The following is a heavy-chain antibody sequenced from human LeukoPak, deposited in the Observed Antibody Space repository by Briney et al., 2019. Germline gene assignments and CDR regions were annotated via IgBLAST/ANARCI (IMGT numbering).Heavy chain of an antibody. CDR3: ARDRELFQH. CDR1: GGSISSGNYQYY. Sequence: SETLSLTCTVSGGSISSGNYQYYWGWIRQPPGKGLEWIASVYETGSPYYNPSLMSRVTVSVDTSNNQFSLKMTSLTAADTAVYYCARDRELFQHWGQGTLVTVSS. D-gene: IGHD3-10*01. CDR2: VYETGSP. J-gene: IGHJ1*01. V-gene: IGHV4-39*07.